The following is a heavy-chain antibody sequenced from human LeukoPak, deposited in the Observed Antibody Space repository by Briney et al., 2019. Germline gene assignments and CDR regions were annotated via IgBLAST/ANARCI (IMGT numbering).Heavy chain of an antibody. CDR2: IYYSGST. V-gene: IGHV4-39*01. J-gene: IGHJ4*02. CDR3: AGLPAGIAAAGGF. D-gene: IGHD6-13*01. CDR1: GGSISSRSYY. Sequence: PSETLSLTCTVSGGSISSRSYYWGWIRQPPGKGLEWIGSIYYSGSTYYNPSLKSRVTISVDTSKNQFSLKLSSVTAADTAVYYCAGLPAGIAAAGGFWGQGTLVTVSS.